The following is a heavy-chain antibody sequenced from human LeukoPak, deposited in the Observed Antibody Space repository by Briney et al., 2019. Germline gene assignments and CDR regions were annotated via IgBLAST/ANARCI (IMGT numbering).Heavy chain of an antibody. J-gene: IGHJ4*02. V-gene: IGHV3-49*04. CDR3: TRAPHPRCSSSGCYLDY. CDR1: RFTFGVYA. CDR2: IQAKAYGGAT. D-gene: IGHD2-2*01. Sequence: GGSLRLSCSTSRFTFGVYAMSSVRHAPGAGLEWVGLIQAKAYGGATKYAASVNGRFSISRDDSQSIANLQMNDLKTEDTAVYYCTRAPHPRCSSSGCYLDYWGQGTLVTVSS.